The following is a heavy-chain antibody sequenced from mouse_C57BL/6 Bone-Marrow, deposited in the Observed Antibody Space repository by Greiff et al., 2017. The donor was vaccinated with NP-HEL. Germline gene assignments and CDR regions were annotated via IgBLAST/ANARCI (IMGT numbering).Heavy chain of an antibody. J-gene: IGHJ1*03. D-gene: IGHD1-1*01. Sequence: VQLQQSGPELVKPGASVKISCKASGYSFTDYNMNWVKQSHGKSLEWIGVINPNYGTTSYNQKFKGKATLTVDQSSSTAYMQLNSLTSEDSAVYYCARIYYGSSYLPWYFDVWGTGTTVTVSS. V-gene: IGHV1-39*01. CDR3: ARIYYGSSYLPWYFDV. CDR2: INPNYGTT. CDR1: GYSFTDYN.